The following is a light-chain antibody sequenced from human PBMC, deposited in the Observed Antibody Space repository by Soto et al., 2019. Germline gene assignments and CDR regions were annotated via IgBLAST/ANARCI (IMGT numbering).Light chain of an antibody. CDR3: QQFNSYPSG. CDR1: QSVGSY. V-gene: IGKV3-11*01. Sequence: EIVLIQSPATLSLSPGERATLSCRASQSVGSYLAWYQHKPGQAPRLLISDASNRATGIPARFSGSGSGTEFTLTISSLQPEDFATYNCQQFNSYPSGFGQGTRLEIK. CDR2: DAS. J-gene: IGKJ5*01.